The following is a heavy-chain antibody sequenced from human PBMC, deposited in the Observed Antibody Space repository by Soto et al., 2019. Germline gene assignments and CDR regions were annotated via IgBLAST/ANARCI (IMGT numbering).Heavy chain of an antibody. D-gene: IGHD3-22*01. Sequence: SETLSLTCTVSGGSISSYYWSWIRQPPGKGLEWIGYIFYSGSTNYNPSLKSRVTISVDTSKNQFSLKLSSVTAADTAVYYCASIVGYYYDSSGHYYFDYWGQGTLVTVSS. J-gene: IGHJ4*02. CDR1: GGSISSYY. CDR2: IFYSGST. V-gene: IGHV4-59*01. CDR3: ASIVGYYYDSSGHYYFDY.